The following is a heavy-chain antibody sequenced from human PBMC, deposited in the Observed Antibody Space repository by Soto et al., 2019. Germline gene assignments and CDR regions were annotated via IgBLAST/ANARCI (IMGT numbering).Heavy chain of an antibody. CDR2: IYYSGST. Sequence: QVQLQESGPGLVKPSQTLSLTCTVSGCSISSGGYYCSWIRQHPGKGLAWIGYIYYSGSTYYNASLKSRVTISVDTSKNQFSLKLSSVTASDTAVYYCAREPLTWGQGTLVTVSS. CDR3: AREPLT. V-gene: IGHV4-31*03. J-gene: IGHJ4*02. CDR1: GCSISSGGYY.